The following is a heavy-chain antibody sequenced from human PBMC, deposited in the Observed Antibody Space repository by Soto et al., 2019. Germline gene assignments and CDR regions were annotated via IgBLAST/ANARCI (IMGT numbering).Heavy chain of an antibody. CDR3: ARDKSGTPYYYYYGMDV. Sequence: GGSLRLSCAASGFTFSSYAMHWVRQAPGKGLEWVAVISYDGSNKYYADSVKGRFTISRDNSKNTLYLQMNSLRAEDTAVYYCARDKSGTPYYYYYGMDVWGQGTTVTVSS. J-gene: IGHJ6*02. V-gene: IGHV3-30*04. CDR1: GFTFSSYA. D-gene: IGHD5-12*01. CDR2: ISYDGSNK.